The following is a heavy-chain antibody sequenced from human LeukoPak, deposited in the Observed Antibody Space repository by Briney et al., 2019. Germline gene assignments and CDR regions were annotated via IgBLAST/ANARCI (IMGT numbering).Heavy chain of an antibody. CDR2: IIPILGIA. Sequence: SVKVSCKASGGTFSSYTISWVRQAPGQGLEWMGRIIPILGIANYAQKFQGRVTITADKSTSTAYMELSSLRSEDTAVYYCARVASGSYTHRKFDYWGQGTLVTVSS. CDR3: ARVASGSYTHRKFDY. J-gene: IGHJ4*02. V-gene: IGHV1-69*02. D-gene: IGHD1-26*01. CDR1: GGTFSSYT.